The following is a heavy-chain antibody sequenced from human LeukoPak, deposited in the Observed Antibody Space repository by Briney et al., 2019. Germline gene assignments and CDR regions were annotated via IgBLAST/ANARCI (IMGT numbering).Heavy chain of an antibody. J-gene: IGHJ4*02. D-gene: IGHD5-24*01. CDR3: ARGAGYNYPYYFDY. V-gene: IGHV3-53*01. CDR2: IYGGGNI. Sequence: GGSLRLSCTASGFSFSGHWMHWARQLPGKGLEWVSVIYGGGNIYYADSVKGRFTISRDNSKNTLYLQMNSLRAEDTAVYYCARGAGYNYPYYFDYWGQGTLVTVSS. CDR1: GFSFSGHW.